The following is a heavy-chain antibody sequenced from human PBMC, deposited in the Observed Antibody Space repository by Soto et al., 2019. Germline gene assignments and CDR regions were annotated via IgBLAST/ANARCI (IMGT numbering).Heavy chain of an antibody. J-gene: IGHJ4*02. D-gene: IGHD2-15*01. V-gene: IGHV1-3*01. CDR1: GYTFGCYA. CDR3: ARILPPYCSGGSCYSAWGFGY. CDR2: INAGNGNT. Sequence: SVEVCCEAPGYTFGCYAMHWPHQATEQRLEWMGWINAGNGNTKYSQKFQGRVTITRDTSASTAYMELSSLRSEDTAVYYCARILPPYCSGGSCYSAWGFGYWGQGTLVTVSS.